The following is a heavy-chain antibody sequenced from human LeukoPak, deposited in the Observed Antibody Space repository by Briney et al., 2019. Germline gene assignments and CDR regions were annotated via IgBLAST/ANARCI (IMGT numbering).Heavy chain of an antibody. J-gene: IGHJ4*02. CDR2: IYYSGST. V-gene: IGHV4-59*01. CDR3: ARGITYEYYGSGSYLPYFDY. D-gene: IGHD3-10*01. Sequence: SETLSLTCTVSGGSISSYYWSWIRQPPGKGLEWIGYIYYSGSTNYNPSLKSRVTISVATSKNQFSLKLSSVTAADTAVYYCARGITYEYYGSGSYLPYFDYRGQGTLVTVSS. CDR1: GGSISSYY.